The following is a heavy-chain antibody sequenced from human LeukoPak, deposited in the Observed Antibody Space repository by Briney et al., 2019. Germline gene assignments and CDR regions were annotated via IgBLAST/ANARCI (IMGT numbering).Heavy chain of an antibody. J-gene: IGHJ4*02. D-gene: IGHD3-22*01. CDR2: IIPIFGIA. CDR3: ARSASSGYSAGFDY. CDR1: GGTFSSYA. V-gene: IGHV1-69*13. Sequence: SVKVSCKASGGTFSSYAISWVRQAPGQGLEWMGGIIPIFGIANYAQKFQGRVTITADESTSTAYMELSSLRSEDTAVYYCARSASSGYSAGFDYWGQGTLVTVSS.